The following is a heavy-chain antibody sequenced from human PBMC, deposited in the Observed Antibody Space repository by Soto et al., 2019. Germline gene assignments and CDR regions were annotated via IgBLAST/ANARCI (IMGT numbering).Heavy chain of an antibody. D-gene: IGHD3-22*01. CDR2: ISGSGGST. V-gene: IGHV3-23*01. CDR3: AKGYNYYDSSGYYEPFDY. J-gene: IGHJ4*02. Sequence: GSLRLSCAASGFTFSSYAMSWVRQAPGKGLEWVSAISGSGGSTYYADSVKGRFTISRDNSKNTLYLQMNSLRAEDTAVYYCAKGYNYYDSSGYYEPFDYWGQGTLVTVSS. CDR1: GFTFSSYA.